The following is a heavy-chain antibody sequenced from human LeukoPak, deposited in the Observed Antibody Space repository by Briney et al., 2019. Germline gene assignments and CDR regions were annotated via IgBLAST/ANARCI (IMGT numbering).Heavy chain of an antibody. Sequence: ASVKVSCKASGYTFTSYYMHWVRQAPGQGLEWMGIINPSGGSTSYAQKFQGGLTMTRDMSTSTVHMDLSSLRSEDTAVYYCAREGVTGTDAFDYWGQGTLVTVSS. CDR2: INPSGGST. V-gene: IGHV1-46*01. D-gene: IGHD1-20*01. CDR3: AREGVTGTDAFDY. CDR1: GYTFTSYY. J-gene: IGHJ4*02.